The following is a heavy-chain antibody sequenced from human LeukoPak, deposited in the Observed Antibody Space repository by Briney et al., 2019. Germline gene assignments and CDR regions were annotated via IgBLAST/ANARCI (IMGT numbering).Heavy chain of an antibody. CDR3: ARVYYGSGCYHWFDP. J-gene: IGHJ5*02. Sequence: GGSLRLSCAASGFTVSSNYMSWVRQAPGKGLEWVSVIYSGGSTYYADSVKGRFTISRDNSKNTLYLQMNSLRAEDTAVYYCARVYYGSGCYHWFDPWGQGTLVTVSS. V-gene: IGHV3-66*01. D-gene: IGHD3-10*01. CDR1: GFTVSSNY. CDR2: IYSGGST.